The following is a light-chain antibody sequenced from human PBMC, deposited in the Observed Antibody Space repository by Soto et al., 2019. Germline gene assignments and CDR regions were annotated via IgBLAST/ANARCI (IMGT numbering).Light chain of an antibody. V-gene: IGKV1-5*01. CDR1: QSIRGW. CDR3: HQYNSFSPWT. J-gene: IGKJ1*01. CDR2: DAS. Sequence: DIQMTQSPSTLPASVGDRVTITCRASQSIRGWLAWYQQKPGKAPNLLIYDASRLKSGVPSRFSGRGSGTEFTLTITSLQPDDFATYYCHQYNSFSPWTFGQGTKVEVK.